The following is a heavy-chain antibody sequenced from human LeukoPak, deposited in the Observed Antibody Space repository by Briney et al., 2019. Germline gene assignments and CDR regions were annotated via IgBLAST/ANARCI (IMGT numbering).Heavy chain of an antibody. CDR3: AKGPRSPDYYDSRAPGYFDL. CDR1: AFTFRSYA. CDR2: ISGGGGST. D-gene: IGHD3-22*01. Sequence: GGSLRLSCAASAFTFRSYAMSWVRQAPGKGLEWVSVISGGGGSTFYADSVKGRFTISRDNSKNTLYLQMNSLRAEDTAVYYCAKGPRSPDYYDSRAPGYFDLWGRGTLVTVSS. V-gene: IGHV3-23*01. J-gene: IGHJ2*01.